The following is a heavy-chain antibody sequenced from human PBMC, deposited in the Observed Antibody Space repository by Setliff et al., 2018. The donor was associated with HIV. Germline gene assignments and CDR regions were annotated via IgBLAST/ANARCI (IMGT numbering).Heavy chain of an antibody. V-gene: IGHV4-38-2*02. CDR1: GYSISSGYY. D-gene: IGHD3-10*01. CDR3: VRDPPLITYGPDHPFDI. J-gene: IGHJ3*02. Sequence: PSETLSLTCAASGYSISSGYYWGWIRQPPGKGLEWIGSIYHGGTTYYNPSLRSRVTISEGTSKNQFSLTPTSVTAADTAVYYCVRDPPLITYGPDHPFDIWGQGTMVTVSS. CDR2: IYHGGTT.